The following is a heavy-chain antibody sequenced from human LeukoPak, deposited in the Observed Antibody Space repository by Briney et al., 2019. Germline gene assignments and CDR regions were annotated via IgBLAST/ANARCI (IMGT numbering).Heavy chain of an antibody. V-gene: IGHV1-69*04. CDR1: GGTFSSYA. CDR3: ASWGNDP. CDR2: IIPIFGIA. D-gene: IGHD3-16*01. J-gene: IGHJ5*02. Sequence: SVTVSFKSSGGTFSSYALSWVRQPPGQGLEWMGRIIPIFGIANYAQKFQGRVTITADKSTSTAYMELSSLRSEDTAVYYCASWGNDPWGQGTLVTVSS.